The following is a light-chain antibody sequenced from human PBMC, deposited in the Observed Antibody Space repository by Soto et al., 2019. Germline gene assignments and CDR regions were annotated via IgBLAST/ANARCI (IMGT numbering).Light chain of an antibody. Sequence: ETVWTQEPDTLYFSPGERATLSCRASQSVDNNHVAWYQQRRGLPPRLLIYGASNRATGISDRFSGSGSGADFTLTISRLEPEDFAVYFCQQYDNSPPGTFGQGTRLEIK. J-gene: IGKJ5*01. CDR3: QQYDNSPPGT. CDR1: QSVDNNH. V-gene: IGKV3-20*01. CDR2: GAS.